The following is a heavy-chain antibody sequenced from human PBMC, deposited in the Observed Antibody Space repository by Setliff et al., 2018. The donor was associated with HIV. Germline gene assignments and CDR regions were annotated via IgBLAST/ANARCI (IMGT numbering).Heavy chain of an antibody. CDR3: ARLGIMITFGGVSDDY. CDR1: GYSISSDYY. CDR2: IYHSGST. Sequence: SETLSLTCTVSGYSISSDYYWGWIRQPPGKGLEWIGNIYHSGSTYYNPSLKSRVTISVDTSKNQFSLKLSSVTAADTAVYYCARLGIMITFGGVSDDYWGQGTLVTVSS. J-gene: IGHJ4*02. V-gene: IGHV4-38-2*02. D-gene: IGHD3-16*01.